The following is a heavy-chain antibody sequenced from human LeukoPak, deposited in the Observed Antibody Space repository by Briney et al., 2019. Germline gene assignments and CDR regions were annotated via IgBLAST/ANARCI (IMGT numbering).Heavy chain of an antibody. CDR2: ISAYNGNT. CDR3: ARVTSASPGYSSGWHWLYYFDY. J-gene: IGHJ4*02. D-gene: IGHD6-19*01. CDR1: GYTFTSYG. V-gene: IGHV1-18*01. Sequence: ASVKVSCKASGYTFTSYGISWVRQAPGQGLEWMGWISAYNGNTNYAQKLQGRVTMTTDTSTSTAYMELRSLRSDDTAVYYCARVTSASPGYSSGWHWLYYFDYWGQGTLVTVSS.